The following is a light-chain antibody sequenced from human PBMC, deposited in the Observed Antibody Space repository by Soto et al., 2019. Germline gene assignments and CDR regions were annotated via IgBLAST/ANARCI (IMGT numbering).Light chain of an antibody. CDR1: QSITTH. V-gene: IGKV1-5*03. J-gene: IGKJ3*01. Sequence: DIQMTQSPSSLSASVGDRVTFTCRASQSITTHLNWYQQKPGKAPNLLIYKASTLESGVPSRFSGSGSGTEFTLTISCLQPDDVATYYCQQYNSYSQFTFGPGTKVDIK. CDR3: QQYNSYSQFT. CDR2: KAS.